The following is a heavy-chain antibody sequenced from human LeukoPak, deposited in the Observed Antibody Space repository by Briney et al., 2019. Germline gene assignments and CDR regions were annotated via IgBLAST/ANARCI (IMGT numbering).Heavy chain of an antibody. V-gene: IGHV3-30*02. CDR3: ARDLGQYYDTSDNWFDP. Sequence: PGGSLRLSCAASGFTFSHHGMHWVRQAPGKGLEWVAFIRNDGSNHYYADSVKGRFTISRDNAKNTLNLQMNSLRAEDTAVYYCARDLGQYYDTSDNWFDPWGQGTLVTVSS. CDR2: IRNDGSNH. CDR1: GFTFSHHG. J-gene: IGHJ5*02. D-gene: IGHD3-22*01.